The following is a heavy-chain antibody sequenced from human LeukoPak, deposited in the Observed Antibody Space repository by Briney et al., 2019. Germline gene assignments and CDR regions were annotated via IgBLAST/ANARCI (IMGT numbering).Heavy chain of an antibody. CDR3: ARVREQWLVFDY. CDR1: GFTFDVYG. Sequence: GGSLRLSCAVSGFTFDVYGMSWVRQAPGKGLEWVSGINWNGGSTGYADSVKGRFTISRDNAKDSLYLQMNSLRAEDTALYYCARVREQWLVFDYWGQGTLVTVSS. V-gene: IGHV3-20*04. J-gene: IGHJ4*02. CDR2: INWNGGST. D-gene: IGHD6-19*01.